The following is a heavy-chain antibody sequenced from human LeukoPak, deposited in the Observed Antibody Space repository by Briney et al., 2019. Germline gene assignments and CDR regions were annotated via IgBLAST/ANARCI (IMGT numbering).Heavy chain of an antibody. CDR1: GGTFSSYA. CDR2: IIPIFGTA. CDR3: AREVVTTLYYYYYMDV. J-gene: IGHJ6*03. Sequence: GSSVKVSCKASGGTFSSYAISWVRQAPGQGLDWMGGIIPIFGTANYAQKFQGRVTITTDESTSTAYMELSSLRSEDTAVYYCAREVVTTLYYYYYMDVWGKGTTVTVSS. D-gene: IGHD2-21*02. V-gene: IGHV1-69*05.